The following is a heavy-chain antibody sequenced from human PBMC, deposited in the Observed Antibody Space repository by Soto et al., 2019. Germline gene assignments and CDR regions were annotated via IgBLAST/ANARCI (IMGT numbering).Heavy chain of an antibody. D-gene: IGHD5-12*01. V-gene: IGHV5-51*01. CDR3: ARGIEMARIGWFDP. CDR2: IYPGDADI. J-gene: IGHJ5*02. Sequence: GESLKISCKGSGYRFTSFWIGWVRQMPGKGLEWLGIIYPGDADIRYTPSFQGQVTMSADKSISTAYLQWSSLKASDTAIYYCARGIEMARIGWFDPWGQGTLVTVSS. CDR1: GYRFTSFW.